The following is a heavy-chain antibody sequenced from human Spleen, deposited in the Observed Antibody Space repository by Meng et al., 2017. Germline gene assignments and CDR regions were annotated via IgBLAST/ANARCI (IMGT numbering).Heavy chain of an antibody. V-gene: IGHV1-2*02. CDR2: INPNTGDT. D-gene: IGHD3-22*01. J-gene: IGHJ4*02. Sequence: QVRLVQSGVEVKKPGASVKVSCKASGYAFAAYYIHWVRQAPGQGLEWMGWINPNTGDTKDAQNFQGRVTMARDTSISTAYMEVSSLRSDDSAIYYCARRYYDTNGYYPAFDYWGQGTLVTVSS. CDR1: GYAFAAYY. CDR3: ARRYYDTNGYYPAFDY.